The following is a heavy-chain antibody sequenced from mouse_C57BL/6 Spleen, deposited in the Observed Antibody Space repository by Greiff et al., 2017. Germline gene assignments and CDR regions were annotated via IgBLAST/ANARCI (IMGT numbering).Heavy chain of an antibody. J-gene: IGHJ2*01. D-gene: IGHD2-3*01. Sequence: QVQLQQSGAELVRPGTSVKVSCKASGYAFTNYLIEWVKQRPGQGLEWIGVINPGSGGTNYNEKFKGKATLTADKSSSTAYMQLSSLTSEDSAVYFCARSDDGYYPYCDYWGQGTTLTVSS. CDR1: GYAFTNYL. V-gene: IGHV1-54*01. CDR3: ARSDDGYYPYCDY. CDR2: INPGSGGT.